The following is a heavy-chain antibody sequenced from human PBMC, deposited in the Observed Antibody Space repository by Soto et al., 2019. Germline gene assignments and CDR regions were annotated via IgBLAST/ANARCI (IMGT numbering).Heavy chain of an antibody. Sequence: GSLRLSCAASGFTFSSYGMHWVRQAPGKGLEWVAVISYDGSNKYYADSVKGRFTISRDNAKNTLYLQMNSLRAEDTAVYYCARDIDRRQHFDYWGQGTLVTVSS. D-gene: IGHD1-26*01. CDR3: ARDIDRRQHFDY. CDR1: GFTFSSYG. CDR2: ISYDGSNK. J-gene: IGHJ4*02. V-gene: IGHV3-30*03.